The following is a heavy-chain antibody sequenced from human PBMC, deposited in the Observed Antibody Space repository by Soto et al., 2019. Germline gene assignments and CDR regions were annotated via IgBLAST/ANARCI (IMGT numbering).Heavy chain of an antibody. CDR1: GFSFSDYY. V-gene: IGHV3-11*01. CDR3: ARDIEPPGLFFDY. D-gene: IGHD6-13*01. CDR2: IDFRSNSI. Sequence: QVQLVESGGGLVKPGGSLRLSCVASGFSFSDYYMSWIRQAPGKGLEWVSYIDFRSNSIHYADSVKGRFTISRDNARNSLYLQMNSLRAEDTAMYYCARDIEPPGLFFDYWGQGTLVTVSS. J-gene: IGHJ4*02.